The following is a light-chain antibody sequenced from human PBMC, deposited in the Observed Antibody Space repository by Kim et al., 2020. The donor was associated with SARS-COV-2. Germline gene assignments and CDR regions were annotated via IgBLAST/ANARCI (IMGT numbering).Light chain of an antibody. CDR1: QSVSSNY. Sequence: SPGESATLSCRANQSVSSNYLAWYQQKAGQAPRLLIYRASSRATGIPDRFSGRGSGTDFTLTISRLEPEDFAVYYCQQYGTSPRTFGQGTKVDIK. V-gene: IGKV3-20*01. CDR2: RAS. J-gene: IGKJ1*01. CDR3: QQYGTSPRT.